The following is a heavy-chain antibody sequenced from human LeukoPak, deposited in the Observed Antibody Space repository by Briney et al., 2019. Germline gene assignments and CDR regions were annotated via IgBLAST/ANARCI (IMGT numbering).Heavy chain of an antibody. CDR1: GFTFSSYS. CDR3: ASGGAYYDFWSGYPYFDY. Sequence: GGSLRLSCAASGFTFSSYSMNWVRQAPGKGLEWVSSISSSSSYIYYADSVKGRFTISRDNAKNSLYLQMNSLRAEDTAVYYCASGGAYYDFWSGYPYFDYWGQGTLVTVSS. J-gene: IGHJ4*02. CDR2: ISSSSSYI. V-gene: IGHV3-21*01. D-gene: IGHD3-3*01.